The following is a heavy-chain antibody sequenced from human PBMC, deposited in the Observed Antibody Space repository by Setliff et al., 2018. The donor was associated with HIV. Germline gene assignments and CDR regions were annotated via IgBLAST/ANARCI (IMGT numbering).Heavy chain of an antibody. CDR3: ARLQTLDDIYYLDD. CDR2: ISYRGTT. J-gene: IGHJ4*02. V-gene: IGHV4-31*03. Sequence: PSETLSLTCTVSGVSINSGDYFWSWIRQHPGKGLEWIGYISYRGTTYYNPSFKSRVTMSMDTSKNQVSLKLTSVTAADTAVHFCARLQTLDDIYYLDDWGQGTLVTVSS. D-gene: IGHD4-4*01. CDR1: GVSINSGDYF.